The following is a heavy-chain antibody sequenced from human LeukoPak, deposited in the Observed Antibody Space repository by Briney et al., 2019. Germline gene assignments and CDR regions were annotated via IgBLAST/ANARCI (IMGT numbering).Heavy chain of an antibody. D-gene: IGHD6-19*01. CDR2: ISAYNGNT. J-gene: IGHJ3*02. V-gene: IGHV1-18*01. CDR1: GYTFTSYG. Sequence: GASVKVSCKASGYTFTSYGISWVRQAPGQGLEWMGWISAYNGNTNYARKLQGRVTMTTDTSTSTAYMELRSLRSDDTAVYYCAKLRTSSGWSKGAFDIWGQGTMVTVSS. CDR3: AKLRTSSGWSKGAFDI.